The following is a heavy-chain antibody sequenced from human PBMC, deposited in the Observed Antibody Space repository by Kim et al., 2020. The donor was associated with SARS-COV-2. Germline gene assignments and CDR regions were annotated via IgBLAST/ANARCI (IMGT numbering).Heavy chain of an antibody. D-gene: IGHD3-10*01. CDR1: GVSITTYY. CDR3: ARLDSGSLRD. J-gene: IGHJ4*02. V-gene: IGHV4-59*01. Sequence: SETLSLTCNVSGVSITTYYWTWIRHPPGKGLEWIGYLYYTGSTNYNTSLRSRVTISLDTPKNQVSLRLRSVTAADTAVYYCARLDSGSLRDWGQGTLVTVSS. CDR2: LYYTGST.